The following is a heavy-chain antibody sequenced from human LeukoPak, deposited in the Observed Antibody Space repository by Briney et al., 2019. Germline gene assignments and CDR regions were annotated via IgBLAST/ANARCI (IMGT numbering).Heavy chain of an antibody. CDR1: GYTFTGYY. V-gene: IGHV1-2*02. CDR3: ARVSPGYSYGNWFDP. CDR2: INPNSGGT. Sequence: ASVKVSCKASGYTFTGYYLHWVRQAPGQGLEWMGWINPNSGGTNYAQKFQGRVTMTRDTSISTAYMELSRLRSDDTAVYYCARVSPGYSYGNWFDPWGQGTLVTVSS. D-gene: IGHD5-18*01. J-gene: IGHJ5*02.